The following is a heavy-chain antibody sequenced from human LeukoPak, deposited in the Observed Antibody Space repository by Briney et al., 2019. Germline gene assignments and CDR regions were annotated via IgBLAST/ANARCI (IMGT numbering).Heavy chain of an antibody. J-gene: IGHJ4*02. CDR3: ARESPIIETR. D-gene: IGHD2/OR15-2a*01. CDR2: IYTRGST. Sequence: PSETLSLTCTVSGASISSGSYYWSWIRQPAGKGLEWIGRIYTRGSTNYNPSLKSRVTISVDTSKNQFSLKLSSVTATDAAVYYCARESPIIETRWGKGTLVTVSS. V-gene: IGHV4-61*02. CDR1: GASISSGSYY.